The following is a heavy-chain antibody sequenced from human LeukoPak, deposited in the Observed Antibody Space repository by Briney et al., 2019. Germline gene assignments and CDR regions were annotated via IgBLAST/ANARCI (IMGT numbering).Heavy chain of an antibody. V-gene: IGHV4-61*02. CDR3: AGGPTTGYYYYMDV. CDR1: GGSISSGSYY. CDR2: IYTSGST. Sequence: SETLSLTCTVSGGSISSGSYYWSWIRQPAGKGLEWIGRIYTSGSTNYNPSLNSRVTISVDTAKNQFSLKLSSVTAADTAVYYCAGGPTTGYYYYMDVWGKGTTVTVSS. D-gene: IGHD3-9*01. J-gene: IGHJ6*03.